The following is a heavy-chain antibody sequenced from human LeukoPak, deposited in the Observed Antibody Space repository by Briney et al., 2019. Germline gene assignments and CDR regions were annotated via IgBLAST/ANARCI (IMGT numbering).Heavy chain of an antibody. V-gene: IGHV3-30*01. CDR1: RFTFSSYA. CDR2: ISYDGSNK. CDR3: ARDRRMVLRFLEPDY. D-gene: IGHD3-3*01. Sequence: GRSLRLSCAASRFTFSSYAMHWVRQAPGKGLEWVAVISYDGSNKYYADSVEGRFTISRDNSKNTLYLQMNSLRAEDTAVYYCARDRRMVLRFLEPDYWGQGTLVTVSS. J-gene: IGHJ4*02.